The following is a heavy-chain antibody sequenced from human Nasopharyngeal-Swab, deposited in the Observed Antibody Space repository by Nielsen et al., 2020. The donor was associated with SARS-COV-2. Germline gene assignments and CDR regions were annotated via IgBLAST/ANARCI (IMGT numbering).Heavy chain of an antibody. Sequence: GESLKISCAASGFTFSSYAMHWVRQAPGKGLEWVAVISYDGSNKYYADSVKGRFTISRDNSKSTLYLQMNSLRAEDTAVYYCARGSEIWGAFDIWGQGTMVTVSS. CDR3: ARGSEIWGAFDI. CDR1: GFTFSSYA. CDR2: ISYDGSNK. D-gene: IGHD3-16*01. V-gene: IGHV3-30-3*01. J-gene: IGHJ3*02.